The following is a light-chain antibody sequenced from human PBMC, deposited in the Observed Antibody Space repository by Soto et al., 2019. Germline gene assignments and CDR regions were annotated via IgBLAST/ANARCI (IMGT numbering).Light chain of an antibody. Sequence: FQMTHSPSTLSASVGDRVTITCRASHSISSYLTWYQQKPGKAPKLLIYKASNLDSGVPSRFSGSGSGTEFTLTISSLQPDDFAAYYCQQYNSFPWTFGQGTKVDI. CDR1: HSISSY. J-gene: IGKJ1*01. CDR2: KAS. CDR3: QQYNSFPWT. V-gene: IGKV1-5*03.